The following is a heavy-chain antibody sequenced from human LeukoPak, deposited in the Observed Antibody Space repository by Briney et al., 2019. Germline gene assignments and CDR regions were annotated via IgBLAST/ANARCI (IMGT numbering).Heavy chain of an antibody. D-gene: IGHD2-2*01. CDR2: INHSGST. CDR1: GGSLSGYY. V-gene: IGHV4-34*01. CDR3: ARAIRRLYYYYYMDV. Sequence: SETLSLTCAVYGGSLSGYYWSWIRQPPGKGLEWIGEINHSGSTNYNPSLKSRVTISVDTSKNQFSLKLSSVTAADTAVYYCARAIRRLYYYYYMDVWGKGTTVIVSS. J-gene: IGHJ6*03.